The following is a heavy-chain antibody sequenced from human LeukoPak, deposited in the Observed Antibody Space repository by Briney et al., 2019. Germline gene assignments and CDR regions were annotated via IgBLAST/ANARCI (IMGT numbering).Heavy chain of an antibody. D-gene: IGHD2-2*01. V-gene: IGHV1-2*06. CDR3: ARESTKAYNWFDP. CDR1: GYTFTGYY. CDR2: INPNSGGT. J-gene: IGHJ5*02. Sequence: ASVKVSCKASGYTFTGYYMHWVRQAPGQGLEWMGRINPNSGGTNYAQKFQGRVTMTRDTSISTAYMELSRLRSDDTAVYYCARESTKAYNWFDPWGQGTLVTVSS.